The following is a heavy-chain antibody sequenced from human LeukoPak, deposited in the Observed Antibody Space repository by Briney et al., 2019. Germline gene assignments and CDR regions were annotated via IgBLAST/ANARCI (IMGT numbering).Heavy chain of an antibody. V-gene: IGHV1-2*02. CDR2: INPNSGGT. CDR3: ARTGTVTYYFDY. CDR1: GYTFTSHG. J-gene: IGHJ4*02. Sequence: ASVKVSCKASGYTFTSHGITWVRRAPGQGLEWMGWINPNSGGTNYAQKFQARVTMTRDTSISTAYMELSRLRSDDTAVYYCARTGTVTYYFDYWGQGTLVTVSS. D-gene: IGHD4-17*01.